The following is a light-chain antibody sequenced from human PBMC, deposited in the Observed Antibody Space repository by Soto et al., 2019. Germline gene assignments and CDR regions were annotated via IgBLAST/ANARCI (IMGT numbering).Light chain of an antibody. V-gene: IGKV3-20*01. CDR2: DAS. CDR3: QQHGSSPIT. Sequence: EIVMTQSPAILSVSPGERATLSCRASQSVSSNLAWYQQKPGQAPRLLIYDASSRATGIPDRFSGRGSGTDFTLTISRLEPEDFAVDYCQQHGSSPITFGQGTRLEIK. CDR1: QSVSSN. J-gene: IGKJ5*01.